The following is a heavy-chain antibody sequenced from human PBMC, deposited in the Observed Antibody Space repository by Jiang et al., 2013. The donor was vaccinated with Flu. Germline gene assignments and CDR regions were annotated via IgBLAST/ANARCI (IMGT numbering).Heavy chain of an antibody. CDR1: GDTYNIYG. CDR3: ARDGDGHNYAWGMDV. Sequence: SGAEVKKPGSSVKVSCKASGDTYNIYGISWVRQAPGQGLEWMGRIIPLGGAVKYAQKFQDRVTIVADRSTNTAYMELSRLRSEDTAVYYCARDGDGHNYAWGMDVWGQGTTVTVSS. CDR2: IIPLGGAV. J-gene: IGHJ6*02. D-gene: IGHD3-16*01. V-gene: IGHV1-69*04.